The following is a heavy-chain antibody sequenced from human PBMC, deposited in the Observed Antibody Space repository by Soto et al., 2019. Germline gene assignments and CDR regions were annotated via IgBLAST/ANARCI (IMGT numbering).Heavy chain of an antibody. Sequence: GSLRLSCAASGFTFSSYAMNWVRQAPGKGLEWVSTISGSGGSTYYADSVKGRFTISRDNSRNTLYLEMNSLRAEDTAVYYCARESEDLTSNFDYWGQGTLVTVSS. CDR1: GFTFSSYA. CDR3: ARESEDLTSNFDY. V-gene: IGHV3-23*01. CDR2: ISGSGGST. J-gene: IGHJ4*02.